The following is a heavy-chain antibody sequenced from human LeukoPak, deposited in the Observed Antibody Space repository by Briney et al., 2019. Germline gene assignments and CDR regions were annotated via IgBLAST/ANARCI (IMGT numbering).Heavy chain of an antibody. V-gene: IGHV4-59*08. CDR1: GGSISSYY. Sequence: SETLSLACTVSGGSISSYYWSWIRQPPGKGLEWIGYIYYSGSTNYNPSLKSRVTISVDTSKNQFSLKLSSVTAADTAVYYCARQGIVVPAFDYWGQGTLVTVSS. D-gene: IGHD1-26*01. J-gene: IGHJ4*02. CDR2: IYYSGST. CDR3: ARQGIVVPAFDY.